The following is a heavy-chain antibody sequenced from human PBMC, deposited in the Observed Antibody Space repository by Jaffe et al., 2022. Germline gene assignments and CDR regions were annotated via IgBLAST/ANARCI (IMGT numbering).Heavy chain of an antibody. CDR2: IYYSGST. CDR1: GGSISSYY. Sequence: QVQLQESGPGLVKPSETLSLTCTVSGGSISSYYWSWIRQPPGKGLEWIGYIYYSGSTNYNPSLKSRVTISVDTSKNQFSLKLSSVTAADTAVYYCATEGSSGGFDYWGQGTLVTVSS. V-gene: IGHV4-59*01. CDR3: ATEGSSGGFDY. J-gene: IGHJ4*02. D-gene: IGHD6-19*01.